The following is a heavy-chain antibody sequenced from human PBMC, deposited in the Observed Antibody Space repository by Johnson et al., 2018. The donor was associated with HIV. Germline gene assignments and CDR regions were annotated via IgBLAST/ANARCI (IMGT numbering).Heavy chain of an antibody. CDR2: IKSKSDGGTT. CDR1: GFTFSNAW. D-gene: IGHD3/OR15-3a*01. Sequence: VQLVESGGGVVQPGTSLRLSCAASGFTFSNAWMNWVRQAPGKGLEWVGRIKSKSDGGTTDYGAPVKGRFTISRDDSKNRVYLQMNSLKPEDTAVYYCTSPLVDLDGISSVWVSGHGFDIWGHGTMVTVSS. CDR3: TSPLVDLDGISSVWVSGHGFDI. J-gene: IGHJ3*02. V-gene: IGHV3-15*01.